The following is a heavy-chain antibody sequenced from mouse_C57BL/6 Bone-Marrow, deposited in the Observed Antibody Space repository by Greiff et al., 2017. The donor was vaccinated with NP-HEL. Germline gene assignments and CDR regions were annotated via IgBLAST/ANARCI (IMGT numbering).Heavy chain of an antibody. V-gene: IGHV5-16*01. CDR1: GFTFSDYY. CDR3: ARDGGFWYFYV. J-gene: IGHJ1*03. Sequence: EVKLVESEGGLVQPGSSMKLSYTASGFTFSDYYMAWVRQVPEKGLEWVANINHDGSSTYYLDSLKGRFIFSRDNAKNILYLQMSSLKSDDTATCCCARDGGFWYFYVWGTGTTVTVSS. CDR2: INHDGSST.